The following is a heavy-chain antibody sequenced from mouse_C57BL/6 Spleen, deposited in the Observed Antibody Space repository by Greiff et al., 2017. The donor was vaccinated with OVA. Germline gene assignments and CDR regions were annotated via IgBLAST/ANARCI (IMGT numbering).Heavy chain of an antibody. J-gene: IGHJ2*01. Sequence: VQLQQPGAELVMPGASVKLSCKASGYTFTSYWMHWVKQRPGQGLEWIGEIDPSDSYTNYNQKFKGKSTLTVDKSSSTAYMQLSSLTSEDSAVYYCARATTVVAHYFDYWGQGTTLTVSS. CDR1: GYTFTSYW. D-gene: IGHD1-1*01. V-gene: IGHV1-69*01. CDR3: ARATTVVAHYFDY. CDR2: IDPSDSYT.